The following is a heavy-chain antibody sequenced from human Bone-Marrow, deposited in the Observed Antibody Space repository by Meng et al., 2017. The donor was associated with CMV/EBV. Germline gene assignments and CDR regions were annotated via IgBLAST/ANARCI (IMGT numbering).Heavy chain of an antibody. CDR3: ARGYYDSSGYYSGRYFDY. J-gene: IGHJ4*02. CDR1: GYTFTGYY. CDR2: INPNSGGT. D-gene: IGHD3-22*01. Sequence: ASVKVSCKASGYTFTGYYIHWVRQAPGQGLEWMGWINPNSGGTSYAQKFQGRVTMTRDTSISTAYMELSSLRSEDTAVYYCARGYYDSSGYYSGRYFDYWGQGTLVTVSS. V-gene: IGHV1-2*02.